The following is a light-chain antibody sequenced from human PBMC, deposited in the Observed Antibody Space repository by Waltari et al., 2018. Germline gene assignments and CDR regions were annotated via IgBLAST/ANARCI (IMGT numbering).Light chain of an antibody. CDR1: KLEAKF. J-gene: IGLJ3*02. Sequence: SYEVTQPPSVSVSPGQAATIACPGDKLEAKFTAWLQQRPGQSPVLIIYRDTKRPPGIPERFLGSNSGNTATLTISGTQAMDEGDYYCQAWDSSSVVFGGGTKLTVL. CDR2: RDT. V-gene: IGLV3-1*01. CDR3: QAWDSSSVV.